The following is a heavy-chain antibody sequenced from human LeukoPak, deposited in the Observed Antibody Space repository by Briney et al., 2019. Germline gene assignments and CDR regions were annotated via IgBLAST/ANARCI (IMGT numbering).Heavy chain of an antibody. Sequence: GGSLRLSCAASGFTFSDYYMSWIRQAPGKGLEGVSAISTSGDVAYYADSMKGRFTISRDNSRNTLYLQMNSLRAGDSAVYYCAKDNHFWSGYPSSFDYWGQGTLVTVSS. J-gene: IGHJ4*02. V-gene: IGHV3-23*01. CDR1: GFTFSDYY. CDR2: ISTSGDVA. CDR3: AKDNHFWSGYPSSFDY. D-gene: IGHD3-3*02.